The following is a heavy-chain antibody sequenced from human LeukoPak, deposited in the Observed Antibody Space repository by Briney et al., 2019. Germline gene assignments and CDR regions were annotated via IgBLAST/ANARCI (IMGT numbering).Heavy chain of an antibody. CDR3: AKDIRRGPGTHYYYYGMDV. CDR2: ISGRGINT. Sequence: GGSLRLSCAASGITFSSYTVSWVRQAPGKGLEWVSAISGRGINTYYAASVKGRFDISRDNSRDTVYLQMNSLRAEDTAIYYCAKDIRRGPGTHYYYYGMDVWGQGTAVTVSS. J-gene: IGHJ6*02. V-gene: IGHV3-23*01. D-gene: IGHD3/OR15-3a*01. CDR1: GITFSSYT.